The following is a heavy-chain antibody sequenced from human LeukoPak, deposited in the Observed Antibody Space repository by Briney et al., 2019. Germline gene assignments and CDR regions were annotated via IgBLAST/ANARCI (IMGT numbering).Heavy chain of an antibody. J-gene: IGHJ4*02. CDR2: IYYSGST. V-gene: IGHV4-61*08. D-gene: IGHD3-10*01. CDR3: ARDGEGYFDY. CDR1: GGSISSGGYY. Sequence: SETLSLTCTVSGGSISSGGYYWSWIRQHPGKGLEWIGYIYYSGSTNYNPSLKSRVTISVDTSKNQFSLKLSSVTAADTAVYYCARDGEGYFDYWGQGTLVTVSS.